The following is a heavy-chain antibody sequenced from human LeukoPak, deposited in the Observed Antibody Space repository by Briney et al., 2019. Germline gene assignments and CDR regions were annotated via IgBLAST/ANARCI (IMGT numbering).Heavy chain of an antibody. J-gene: IGHJ4*02. CDR2: IYYSGST. D-gene: IGHD5-12*01. Sequence: PSETLSLTCTVSGGSISSSSYYWGWIRQPPGKGLEWIGSIYYSGSTYYNPSLKSRVTISVDTSKNQFSLKLSSVTAADTAVYYCARGGYSGYGGGSEFDYWGQGTLVTVSS. CDR1: GGSISSSSYY. CDR3: ARGGYSGYGGGSEFDY. V-gene: IGHV4-39*07.